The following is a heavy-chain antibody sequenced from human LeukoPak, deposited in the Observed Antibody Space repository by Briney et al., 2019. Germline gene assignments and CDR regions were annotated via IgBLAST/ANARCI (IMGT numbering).Heavy chain of an antibody. CDR1: GDSISSGDYY. D-gene: IGHD3-22*01. CDR3: ARGPYSYDSSGAFDI. Sequence: SETLSLTCTVSGDSISSGDYYWSWIRQPAGKGLEWIGRISSSGSTNYNPSLKSRVTISVDTSKNQFSLKLSSVTTADTAVYFCARGPYSYDSSGAFDIWGQGTMVTVSS. V-gene: IGHV4-61*02. CDR2: ISSSGST. J-gene: IGHJ3*02.